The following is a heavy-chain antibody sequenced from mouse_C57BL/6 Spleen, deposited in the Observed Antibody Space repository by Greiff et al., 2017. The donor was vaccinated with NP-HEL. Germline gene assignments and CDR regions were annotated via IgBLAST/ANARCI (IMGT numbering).Heavy chain of an antibody. CDR3: ARRGGYDEGDY. Sequence: QVQLQQPGAELVRPGSSVKLSCKASGYTFTSYWMDWVKQRPGQGLEWIGNIYPSDSETHYNQKFKDKATLTVDKSSSTAYMQLSSLTSEDSAVYYCARRGGYDEGDYWGQGTTLTVSS. J-gene: IGHJ2*01. CDR1: GYTFTSYW. CDR2: IYPSDSET. V-gene: IGHV1-61*01. D-gene: IGHD2-2*01.